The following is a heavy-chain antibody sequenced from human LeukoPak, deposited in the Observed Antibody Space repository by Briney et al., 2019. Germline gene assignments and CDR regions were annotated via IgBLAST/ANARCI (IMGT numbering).Heavy chain of an antibody. Sequence: GESLKISCKGSGYSFANYFIAWVRQMPGKGLEWMGIIYPGDSDTRYSPSFQGQVTISADKSIITAYLQWSSLKASDTAMYYCARRRLANKKYYYYYYGLDVWGQGTTVTVSS. J-gene: IGHJ6*02. CDR1: GYSFANYF. CDR2: IYPGDSDT. D-gene: IGHD3-9*01. CDR3: ARRRLANKKYYYYYYGLDV. V-gene: IGHV5-51*01.